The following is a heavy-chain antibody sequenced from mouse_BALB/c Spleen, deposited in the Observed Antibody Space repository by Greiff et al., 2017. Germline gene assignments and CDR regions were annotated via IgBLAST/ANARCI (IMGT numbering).Heavy chain of an antibody. Sequence: VMLVESGPGLVAPSQSLSITCTVSGFSLTSYGVHWVRQPPGKGLEWLGVIWAGGSTNYNSALMSRLSISKDNSKSQVFLKMNSLQTDDTAMYYCARGYGKGYYYAMDYWGQGTSVTVSS. J-gene: IGHJ4*01. CDR1: GFSLTSYG. D-gene: IGHD2-10*02. CDR3: ARGYGKGYYYAMDY. CDR2: IWAGGST. V-gene: IGHV2-9*02.